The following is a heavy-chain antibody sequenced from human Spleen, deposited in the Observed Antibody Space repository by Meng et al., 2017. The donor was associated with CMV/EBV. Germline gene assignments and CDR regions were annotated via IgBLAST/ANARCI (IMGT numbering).Heavy chain of an antibody. CDR3: ARDYDVWSGQTFHPRY. Sequence: GESLKISCAASGFTFSSYAMHWVRQAPGKGLEWVAVISYDGSNKYYADSVKGRFTISRDNAKNSLYLQMNSLSAEETAVYYWARDYDVWSGQTFHPRYWGQGTLVTVSS. J-gene: IGHJ4*02. V-gene: IGHV3-30*04. D-gene: IGHD3-3*01. CDR2: ISYDGSNK. CDR1: GFTFSSYA.